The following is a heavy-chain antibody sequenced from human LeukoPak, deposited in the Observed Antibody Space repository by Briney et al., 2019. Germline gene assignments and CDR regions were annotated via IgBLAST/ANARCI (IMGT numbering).Heavy chain of an antibody. V-gene: IGHV3-23*01. CDR3: ARGDCSSSSCSGFYGMDV. Sequence: GGSLRLSCEASGFTLSSYVMGWVRQAPGKGLEWVSLISGGGGSTYYADSVKGRFTVSRDNSKNTLYMELNSLRAEDTAAYYCARGDCSSSSCSGFYGMDVWGQGTTATVSS. CDR2: ISGGGGST. CDR1: GFTLSSYV. D-gene: IGHD2-2*01. J-gene: IGHJ6*02.